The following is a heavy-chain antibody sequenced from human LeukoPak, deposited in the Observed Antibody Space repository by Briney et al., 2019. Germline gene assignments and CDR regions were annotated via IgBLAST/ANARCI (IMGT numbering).Heavy chain of an antibody. CDR2: INPNSGGT. V-gene: IGHV1-2*02. D-gene: IGHD6-13*01. CDR3: ARTRAAAGAGYYYMDV. J-gene: IGHJ6*03. CDR1: GGTFSSYA. Sequence: ASVKVSCKASGGTFSSYAISWVRQAPGQGLEWMGWINPNSGGTNYAQKFQGRVTMTRDTSISTAYMELSRLRSDDTAVYYCARTRAAAGAGYYYMDVWGKGTTVTVSS.